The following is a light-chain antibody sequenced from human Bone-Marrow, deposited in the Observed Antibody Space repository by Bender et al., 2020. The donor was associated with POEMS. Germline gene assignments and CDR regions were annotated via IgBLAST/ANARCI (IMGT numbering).Light chain of an antibody. CDR2: EDV. V-gene: IGLV1-40*01. CDR3: QSFDSSLSVV. J-gene: IGLJ2*01. Sequence: SVLTQPPSVSGAPGQRVTISCSGGSSNIGAGYDVHWYQQLPGTAPKLLIYEDVNRPSGVPDRFSASKSGTSSSLAITGLQPEDEADYYCQSFDSSLSVVFGGGTKLTVL. CDR1: SSNIGAGYD.